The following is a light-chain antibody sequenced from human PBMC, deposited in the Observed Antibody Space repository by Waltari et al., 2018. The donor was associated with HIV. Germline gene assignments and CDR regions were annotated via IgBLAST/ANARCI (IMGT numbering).Light chain of an antibody. J-gene: IGLJ2*01. CDR2: EVS. Sequence: QSALTQPPSASGSPGQSVTISCTGTSSDVGGYNYVSWYLQHPGKAPKLMIYEVSKRPSGVPDCFSGSKSGNTASLTVSGLQAEDEADYYCSSYAGSNNYVVFGGGTKLTVL. V-gene: IGLV2-8*01. CDR1: SSDVGGYNY. CDR3: SSYAGSNNYVV.